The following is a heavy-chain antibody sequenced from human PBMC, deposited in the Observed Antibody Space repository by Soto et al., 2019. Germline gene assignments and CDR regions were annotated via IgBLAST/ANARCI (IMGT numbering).Heavy chain of an antibody. V-gene: IGHV1-2*02. CDR3: ARQGSGSEYPLYFYYGMDV. J-gene: IGHJ6*02. CDR2: INPNSGVA. Sequence: VELVQSGAEVEKPGAAVRISCKTSGYTFTAYYIHWVRQAPGPGLEWMGWINPNSGVANYAQKFQGPVTLTRDTSISTVCMELTNMRSEDTTIYYCARQGSGSEYPLYFYYGMDVWGQATTAAASS. D-gene: IGHD5-12*01. CDR1: GYTFTAYY.